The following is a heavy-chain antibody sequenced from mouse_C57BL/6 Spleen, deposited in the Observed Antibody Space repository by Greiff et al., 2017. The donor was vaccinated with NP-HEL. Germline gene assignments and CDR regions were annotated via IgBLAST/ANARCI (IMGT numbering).Heavy chain of an antibody. CDR2: IHPNSGST. CDR3: ARGGYYAYAMDY. V-gene: IGHV1-64*01. CDR1: GYTFTSYW. D-gene: IGHD2-3*01. J-gene: IGHJ4*01. Sequence: QVQLQQSGAELVKPGASVKLSCKASGYTFTSYWMHWVKQRPGQGLEWIGMIHPNSGSTNYNEKFKSKATLTVDKSSSTAYMQLSSLTSEDSAVYYCARGGYYAYAMDYWGQGTSVTVSS.